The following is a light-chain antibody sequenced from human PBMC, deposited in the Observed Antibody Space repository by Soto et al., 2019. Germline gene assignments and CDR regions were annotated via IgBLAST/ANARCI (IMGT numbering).Light chain of an antibody. CDR2: RAS. J-gene: IGKJ1*01. Sequence: EIVMTQSPATLSVSPGESATLSCRASQNVNSNLAWYQQKPGQAPRLLIYRASTRATGIPARFSGSGYGTEFTLTISSLQSEDFAVYYCQQFHNWPPWTFGQGIKVEIK. CDR1: QNVNSN. V-gene: IGKV3-15*01. CDR3: QQFHNWPPWT.